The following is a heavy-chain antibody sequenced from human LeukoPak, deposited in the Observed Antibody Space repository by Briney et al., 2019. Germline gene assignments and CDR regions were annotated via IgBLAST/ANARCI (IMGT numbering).Heavy chain of an antibody. V-gene: IGHV3-48*03. CDR3: ARDSYCGGDCYSPSAFDI. J-gene: IGHJ3*02. Sequence: HAGGSLRLSCAASGFTFSSYEMNWVRQAPGKGLEWGSYISSSGSTIYYADSVKGRFTISRDNAKNSLYLQMNSLRAEDTAVYYCARDSYCGGDCYSPSAFDIWGQGTMVTVSS. CDR2: ISSSGSTI. D-gene: IGHD2-21*02. CDR1: GFTFSSYE.